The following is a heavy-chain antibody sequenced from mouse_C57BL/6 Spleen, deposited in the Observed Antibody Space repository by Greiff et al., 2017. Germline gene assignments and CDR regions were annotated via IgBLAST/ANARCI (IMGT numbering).Heavy chain of an antibody. V-gene: IGHV3-6*01. CDR1: GYSITSGYY. D-gene: IGHD1-1*01. Sequence: EVQLQESGPGLVKPSQSLSLTCSVTGYSITSGYYWNWIRQFPGNKLEWMGYISYDGSNNYNPALKNRISITRVTSKNQFFLKLNSVTTEDTATYYCAREGDYYGSSYPFAYWGQGTLVTVSA. CDR3: AREGDYYGSSYPFAY. CDR2: ISYDGSN. J-gene: IGHJ3*01.